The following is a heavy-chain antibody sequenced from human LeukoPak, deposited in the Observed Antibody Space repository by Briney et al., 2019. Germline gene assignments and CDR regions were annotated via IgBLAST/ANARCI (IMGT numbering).Heavy chain of an antibody. CDR2: ISSSSSYI. J-gene: IGHJ4*02. CDR3: AREKGYYYQDLDY. D-gene: IGHD3-22*01. Sequence: GGSLRLSCAASGFTFISYSMNWVRQAPGKGLEWVSSISSSSSYIYYADSVKGRFTISRDNAKNSLYLQMNSLRAEDTAVYFCAREKGYYYQDLDYWGQGTLVTVSS. V-gene: IGHV3-21*01. CDR1: GFTFISYS.